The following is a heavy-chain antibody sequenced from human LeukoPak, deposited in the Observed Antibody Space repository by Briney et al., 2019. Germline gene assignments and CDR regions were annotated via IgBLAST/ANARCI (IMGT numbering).Heavy chain of an antibody. V-gene: IGHV3-66*01. J-gene: IGHJ4*02. Sequence: GGSLRLSCTASGFIVTNNYINWVRQAPGKGLEWVSLVYSGGSTYYADSVKGRFTISRDNSKNMVYLQMDSLRAEDTAMYYCARDPPAVLIDTYGWGQGTLVTVSS. CDR2: VYSGGST. CDR3: ARDPPAVLIDTYG. D-gene: IGHD2-8*01. CDR1: GFIVTNNY.